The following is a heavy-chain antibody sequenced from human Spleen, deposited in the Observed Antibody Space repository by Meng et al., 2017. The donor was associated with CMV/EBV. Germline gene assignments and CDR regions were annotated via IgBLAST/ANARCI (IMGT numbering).Heavy chain of an antibody. CDR1: GFTFSSYS. J-gene: IGHJ4*02. D-gene: IGHD3-22*01. CDR3: ARVPWLH. V-gene: IGHV3-21*01. Sequence: GESLKISCAASGFTFSSYSMNWVRQALGKGLEWVSSISSSSSYIYYADSVKGRFTISRDNAKNSLYLQMNSLRAEDTAVYYCARVPWLHWGQGTLVTVSS. CDR2: ISSSSSYI.